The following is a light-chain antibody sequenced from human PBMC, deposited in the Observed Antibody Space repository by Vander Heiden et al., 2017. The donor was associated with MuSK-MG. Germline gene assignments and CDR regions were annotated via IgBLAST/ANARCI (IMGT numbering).Light chain of an antibody. CDR1: ESVASTS. CDR3: QQYESVFGYT. CDR2: GAS. J-gene: IGKJ2*01. V-gene: IGKV3-20*01. Sequence: EIVLTQSPGTLSLSPGERATLSCRASESVASTSVAWYQQQPAQAPKLLIYGASSRATGIPDRFSGSGSGTDFTLTISRLEPEDFAVYCCQQYESVFGYTFGQGTKLELK.